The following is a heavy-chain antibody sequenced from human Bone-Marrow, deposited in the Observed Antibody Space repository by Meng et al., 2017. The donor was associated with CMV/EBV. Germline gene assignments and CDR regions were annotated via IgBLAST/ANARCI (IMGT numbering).Heavy chain of an antibody. D-gene: IGHD4-23*01. CDR3: ATNPVGNCDRYYYYYGMDV. CDR1: GYTFISYD. J-gene: IGHJ6*02. V-gene: IGHV1-8*02. Sequence: ASVKVSCKASGYTFISYDINWVRQATGQGLEWMGWMNPNSGNTGYAQKFQGRVTMTRNTSISTAYMELSSLRSEDTAVYYCATNPVGNCDRYYYYYGMDVWGQGTTVTVSS. CDR2: MNPNSGNT.